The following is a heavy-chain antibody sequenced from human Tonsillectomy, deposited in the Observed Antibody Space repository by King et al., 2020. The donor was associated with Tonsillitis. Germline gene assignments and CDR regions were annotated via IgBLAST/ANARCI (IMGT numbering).Heavy chain of an antibody. CDR1: GYSFSSYW. D-gene: IGHD2-15*01. CDR3: ARQYCGGGDCYSWTSWFDP. CDR2: IDPGDSFT. J-gene: IGHJ5*02. Sequence: VQLVESGAEVKKPGESLTISCTGSGYSFSSYWITWVRQMPGRGLEWVATIDPGDSFTTYSPSFQGHVTSSADKSISTVYLQWSGLKASDTATYYCARQYCGGGDCYSWTSWFDPWGQGTLVTVSS. V-gene: IGHV5-10-1*03.